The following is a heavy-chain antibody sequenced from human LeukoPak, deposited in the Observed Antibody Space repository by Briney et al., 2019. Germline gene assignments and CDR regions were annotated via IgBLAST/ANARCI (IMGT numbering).Heavy chain of an antibody. V-gene: IGHV3-53*01. J-gene: IGHJ5*02. CDR1: GFTVSSNY. Sequence: GGSLRLSCAASGFTVSSNYMTWVRQAPGKGLEWVSVIYRAGNTYYTDSVKGRFTISRDNSKNTVYLQMNSLRAEDTAVYYCATFSYAGNAGGSVGPWGQGTLVTVSS. CDR3: ATFSYAGNAGGSVGP. CDR2: IYRAGNT. D-gene: IGHD4-23*01.